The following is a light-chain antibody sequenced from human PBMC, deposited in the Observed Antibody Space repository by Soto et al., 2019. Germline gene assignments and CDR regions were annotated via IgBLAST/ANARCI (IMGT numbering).Light chain of an antibody. CDR1: SSDVGGYNY. J-gene: IGLJ2*01. V-gene: IGLV2-14*03. Sequence: QSALTQPASVSGSTGQSITISCTGTSSDVGGYNYVSWYQQHPGKAPKLLMYYVSNRPSGVSNRCSGSKSGNTASLTISGLQAADEADYFCSSYTSSSTLVFGGGTKLTFL. CDR2: YVS. CDR3: SSYTSSSTLV.